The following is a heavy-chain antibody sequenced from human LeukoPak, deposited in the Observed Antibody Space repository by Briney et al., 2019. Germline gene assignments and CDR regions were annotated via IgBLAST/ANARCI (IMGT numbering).Heavy chain of an antibody. Sequence: PSETLSLTCTVSGGSISSYYWSWIRQPPGKGLEWIGYIHYSGSTNYNPSLKSRVTISVDTSKNQFSLKLSSVTAADTAVYYCARDRSLWFGASPAYFDYWGQGTLVTVSS. CDR1: GGSISSYY. J-gene: IGHJ4*02. D-gene: IGHD3-10*01. CDR3: ARDRSLWFGASPAYFDY. V-gene: IGHV4-59*01. CDR2: IHYSGST.